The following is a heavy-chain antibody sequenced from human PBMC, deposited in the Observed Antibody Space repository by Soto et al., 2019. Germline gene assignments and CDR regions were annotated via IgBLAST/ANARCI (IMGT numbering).Heavy chain of an antibody. CDR3: ARDPPAYGDYVRAYYYGMDV. J-gene: IGHJ6*02. CDR1: GFTFSSYW. Sequence: EVQLVESGGGLVQPGGALRLSCAASGFTFSSYWMSWVRQAPGKGLEWVANIKQDGSEKYYVDSVKGRFTISRDNAKNSLYLQMNSLRAEDTAVYYCARDPPAYGDYVRAYYYGMDVWGQGTTVTVSS. CDR2: IKQDGSEK. V-gene: IGHV3-7*01. D-gene: IGHD3-10*02.